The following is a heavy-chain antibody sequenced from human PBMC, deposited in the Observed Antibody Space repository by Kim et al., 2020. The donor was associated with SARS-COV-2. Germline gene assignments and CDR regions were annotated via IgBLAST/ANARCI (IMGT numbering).Heavy chain of an antibody. D-gene: IGHD2-2*01. V-gene: IGHV1-69*13. CDR2: IIPIFGTA. CDR1: GGTFSSYA. CDR3: ARGPLSPPAAIRFDP. J-gene: IGHJ5*02. Sequence: SVKVSCKASGGTFSSYAISWVRQAPGQGLEWMGGIIPIFGTANYAQKFQGRVTITADESTSTAYMELSSLRSEDTAVYYCARGPLSPPAAIRFDPWGQGTLVTVSS.